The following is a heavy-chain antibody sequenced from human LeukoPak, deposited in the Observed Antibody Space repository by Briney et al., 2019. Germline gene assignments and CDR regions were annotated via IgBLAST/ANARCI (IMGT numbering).Heavy chain of an antibody. V-gene: IGHV3-11*01. CDR3: ATYRQVLLPFES. D-gene: IGHD2-8*02. Sequence: GGSLRLSCAASGFTFSDYYMSWIRQAPGKGLEWVSYITSSDNTIYYADSVKGRFTISRDNAKNSLYLQMNSLRAEDTAIYYCATYRQVLLPFESWGQGTLVTVSS. CDR2: ITSSDNTI. CDR1: GFTFSDYY. J-gene: IGHJ4*02.